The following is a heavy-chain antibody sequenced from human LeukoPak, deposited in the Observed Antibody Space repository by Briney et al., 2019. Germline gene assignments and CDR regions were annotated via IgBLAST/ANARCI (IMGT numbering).Heavy chain of an antibody. Sequence: GGSLRLSCAASGFTFRSYSMNGVGQAPGKGLEGISYTEVGGDGYKYYADSVKGRFTISRDNAKNSLYLQMNSLRVEDTAVYYCARGVTATRYFYYGLDVWGLGTTVTVSS. CDR1: GFTFRSYS. V-gene: IGHV3-21*05. D-gene: IGHD2-21*02. CDR3: ARGVTATRYFYYGLDV. J-gene: IGHJ6*02. CDR2: TEVGGDGYK.